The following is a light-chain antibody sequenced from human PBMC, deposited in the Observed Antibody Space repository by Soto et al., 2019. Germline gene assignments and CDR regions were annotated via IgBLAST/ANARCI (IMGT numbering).Light chain of an antibody. CDR3: SSYTGRNTPVV. CDR1: SSDVGGYNY. CDR2: DVS. J-gene: IGLJ2*01. Sequence: QSVLTPPASVSGSPGQSITISCTGTSSDVGGYNYVSWYQQHPGKAPNLIIFDVSNRPSGVSNRFSGSKSVNSASLTISGLQADDEADYYCSSYTGRNTPVVFGGGTKLTV. V-gene: IGLV2-14*01.